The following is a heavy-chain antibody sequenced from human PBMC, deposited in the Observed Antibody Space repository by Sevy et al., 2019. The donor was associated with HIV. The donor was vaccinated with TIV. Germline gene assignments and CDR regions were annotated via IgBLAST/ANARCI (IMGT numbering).Heavy chain of an antibody. Sequence: ASVKVSCKASGYTFTGYYMHWVRQAPGQGLEWMGRINPNSGGTNYAQKFQGRVTMTRDTSISTAYMELSRLGSDDTAVYYCARAGFRASGIYYYGLDVWGQGTTVTVSS. CDR3: ARAGFRASGIYYYGLDV. CDR2: INPNSGGT. V-gene: IGHV1-2*06. J-gene: IGHJ6*02. CDR1: GYTFTGYY. D-gene: IGHD1-26*01.